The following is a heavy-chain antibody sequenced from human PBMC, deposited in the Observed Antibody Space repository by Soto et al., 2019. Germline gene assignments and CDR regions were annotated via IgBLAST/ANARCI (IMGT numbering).Heavy chain of an antibody. D-gene: IGHD4-4*01. CDR2: IYYSGST. CDR1: GDSINSYY. J-gene: IGHJ4*02. V-gene: IGHV4-59*08. Sequence: PSETLSLTCTVSGDSINSYYWSWIRQPPGKGLEWIGYIYYSGSTSYNPSLKSRVTISVDTSKNQFSLQLSSVTAADAAVYYCARHRGNSPFDYWGQGTLVTVSS. CDR3: ARHRGNSPFDY.